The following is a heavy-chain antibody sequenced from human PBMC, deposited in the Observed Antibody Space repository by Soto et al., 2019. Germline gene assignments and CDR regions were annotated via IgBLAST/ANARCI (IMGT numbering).Heavy chain of an antibody. J-gene: IGHJ4*02. CDR2: ISYDGTYN. Sequence: QVQVVESGGGVVQPGMSLRLSCEASGFSFSSYAMHWVRQAPGKGLEWVAIISYDGTYNNYPDSVKGRFTISRDNSKNTLDLQMSSLRPEDTAVYYCVPERGVRNFDYWGQGTLVTVSS. CDR3: VPERGVRNFDY. V-gene: IGHV3-30*04. CDR1: GFSFSSYA. D-gene: IGHD3-10*01.